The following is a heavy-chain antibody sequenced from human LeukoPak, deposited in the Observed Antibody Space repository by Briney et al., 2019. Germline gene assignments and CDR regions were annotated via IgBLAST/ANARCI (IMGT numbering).Heavy chain of an antibody. CDR3: ARDPNVIGWFDP. Sequence: PGGSLRLSCAASGFIFRNYGMDWVRQAPGKGLEWVAVITYDGSNRYYADSVKGRFAISRDNSRNTLYLQMDSLRPEDTAVYYCARDPNVIGWFDPWGQGTLVTVSS. CDR1: GFIFRNYG. CDR2: ITYDGSNR. J-gene: IGHJ5*02. V-gene: IGHV3-30*03.